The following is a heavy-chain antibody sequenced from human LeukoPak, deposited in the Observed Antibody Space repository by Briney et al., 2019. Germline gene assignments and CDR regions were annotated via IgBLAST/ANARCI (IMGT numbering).Heavy chain of an antibody. Sequence: SETLSLTCTVSGGSISSGDYYWSWIRQPPGKGLEWIGYIYPRGSTYYNPSLKSRVILSLDKSANQFSLNLSSVTAADTAVYYCARFSPRAMGNYLDFWGQGTLVTVSS. D-gene: IGHD7-27*01. CDR2: IYPRGST. CDR3: ARFSPRAMGNYLDF. V-gene: IGHV4-30-2*01. CDR1: GGSISSGDYY. J-gene: IGHJ4*02.